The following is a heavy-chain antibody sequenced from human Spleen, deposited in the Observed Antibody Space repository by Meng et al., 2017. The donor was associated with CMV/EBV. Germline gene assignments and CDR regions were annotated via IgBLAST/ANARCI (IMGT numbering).Heavy chain of an antibody. D-gene: IGHD1-1*01. V-gene: IGHV3-11*01. Sequence: GESLKISCEGSGFTFSDYYMSWIRQAPGKGLEWVSYIDSSGATIYYADSVKGRFTISRDNAKNSLYLQMNSLTAEDTAFYYCARDPQLGNFDYWGQGTLVTVSS. CDR2: IDSSGATI. CDR1: GFTFSDYY. J-gene: IGHJ4*02. CDR3: ARDPQLGNFDY.